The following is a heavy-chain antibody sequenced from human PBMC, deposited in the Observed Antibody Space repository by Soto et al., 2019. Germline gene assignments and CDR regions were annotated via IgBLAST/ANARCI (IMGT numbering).Heavy chain of an antibody. D-gene: IGHD3-9*01. Sequence: SGPKLVNTTQTLTLTCTFSGFSLTSSGVGVGWIRQPPGKALEWLALIYWDDDKIYTPSLKTRLTITKDTSKNQVVLTMTNMDPVDTATYYCAHKGPEDWPLDYWGQGTLVTVSS. CDR3: AHKGPEDWPLDY. J-gene: IGHJ4*02. CDR2: IYWDDDK. CDR1: GFSLTSSGVG. V-gene: IGHV2-5*02.